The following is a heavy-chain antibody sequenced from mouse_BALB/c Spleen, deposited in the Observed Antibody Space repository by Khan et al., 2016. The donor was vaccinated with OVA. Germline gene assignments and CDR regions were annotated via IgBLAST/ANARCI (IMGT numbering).Heavy chain of an antibody. V-gene: IGHV1-77*01. D-gene: IGHD1-2*01. CDR1: GYTFTDYY. CDR2: ISPGSGDT. J-gene: IGHJ3*01. CDR3: ARRNYCGYTFAY. Sequence: VQLQESGAELARPGASVKLSCKASGYTFTDYYIHWVKQRTGQGLEWIGEISPGSGDTYYNERLKGKAPLTADKSSSTAYLQLSSLTSEASAVYFCARRNYCGYTFAYWGQGTLVTVSA.